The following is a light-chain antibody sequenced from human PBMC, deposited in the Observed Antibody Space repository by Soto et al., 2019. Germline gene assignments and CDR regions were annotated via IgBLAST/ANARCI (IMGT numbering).Light chain of an antibody. CDR2: RHN. J-gene: IGLJ1*01. CDR3: AAWDDSLSGDV. V-gene: IGLV1-47*01. Sequence: QSVLTQPPSASGTPGQRVTISCSGSSSNIGSNYVYWYQQLPGTAPKLLIYRHNQRPSGVPDRFSGSKSGTSASLAISGLRSDDEADYYCAAWDDSLSGDVFGTGTKVTVL. CDR1: SSNIGSNY.